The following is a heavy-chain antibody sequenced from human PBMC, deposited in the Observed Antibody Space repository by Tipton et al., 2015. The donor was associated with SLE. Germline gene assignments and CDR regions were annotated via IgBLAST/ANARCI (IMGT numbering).Heavy chain of an antibody. CDR2: IYYSGSP. CDR3: ARPDRY. V-gene: IGHV4-39*07. Sequence: TLSLTCSVSGGSITSSDFSWGWIRQPPGEGLESIGSIYYSGSPSYNPSLRSRVTISVDTSRNQLSLELNSVTAADTAVYYCARPDRYWGQGSLVTVTS. CDR1: GGSITSSDFS. D-gene: IGHD1-14*01. J-gene: IGHJ4*02.